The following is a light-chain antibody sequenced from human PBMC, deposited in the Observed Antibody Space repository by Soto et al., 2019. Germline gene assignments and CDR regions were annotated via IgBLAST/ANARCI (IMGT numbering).Light chain of an antibody. V-gene: IGKV1-5*03. Sequence: DIQMTQSPSTMSASVGDRVTITCRASQTISSWLAWYQQKPGKAPKLLIYKASTLKSGVPSRFSGSGSGTEFTLTISCLQSEDFATYYCLQHNVFPRAFGQVTKVDIK. CDR2: KAS. J-gene: IGKJ1*01. CDR1: QTISSW. CDR3: LQHNVFPRA.